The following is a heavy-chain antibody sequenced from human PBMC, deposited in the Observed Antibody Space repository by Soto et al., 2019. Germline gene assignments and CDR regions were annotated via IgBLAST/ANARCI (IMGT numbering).Heavy chain of an antibody. V-gene: IGHV3-74*03. Sequence: TGGSLRLSCAASGFTFSSYWMHWVRQVPGKGLVWVSRINSEGSITTYADSVKGRCTISRDNAKNMLYLQMSSLRGEDTAVYYCVREGGLLRFLEWLPAYVMDVWGQGTTVTVSS. CDR1: GFTFSSYW. J-gene: IGHJ6*02. CDR2: INSEGSIT. CDR3: VREGGLLRFLEWLPAYVMDV. D-gene: IGHD3-3*01.